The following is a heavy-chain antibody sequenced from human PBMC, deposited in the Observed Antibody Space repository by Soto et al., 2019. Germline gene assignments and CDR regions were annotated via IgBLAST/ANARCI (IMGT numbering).Heavy chain of an antibody. D-gene: IGHD1-26*01. CDR2: IYYSGST. CDR1: GGSISSSSYY. V-gene: IGHV4-39*01. CDR3: CLVRGATFDY. J-gene: IGHJ4*02. Sequence: SETLSLTCTVSGGSISSSSYYWGWIRQPPGKGLEWIGSIYYSGSTYHNPSLKSRVTISVDTSKNQFSLKLSSVTAADTAVYYCCLVRGATFDYWGQGTLVTVSS.